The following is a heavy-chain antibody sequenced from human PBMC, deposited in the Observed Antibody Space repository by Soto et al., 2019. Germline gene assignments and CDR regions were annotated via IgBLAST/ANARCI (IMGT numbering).Heavy chain of an antibody. D-gene: IGHD5-18*01. J-gene: IGHJ4*02. CDR1: GFTFSSYG. V-gene: IGHV3-30*18. Sequence: GGSLRLSCAASGFTFSSYGMHWVRQAPGKGLEWVAVISYDGSNKYYADSVKGRFTISRDNSKNTLYLQMNSLRAEDTAVYYCAKESPVAVQLWSGDFDYWGQGTLVTVSS. CDR2: ISYDGSNK. CDR3: AKESPVAVQLWSGDFDY.